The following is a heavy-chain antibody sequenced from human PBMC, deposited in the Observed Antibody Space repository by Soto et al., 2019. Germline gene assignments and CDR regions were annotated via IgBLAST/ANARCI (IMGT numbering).Heavy chain of an antibody. Sequence: SETLSLTCIVSGESISGTIYYWGWIRQPPGKGLEWIGSIYYSGSTYYNPSLKSRVTISVDRSKNQFSLKLSSVTAADTAVYYCARVSHYYDRSGYLGGFDYWGQGTLVTVS. CDR1: GESISGTIYY. CDR3: ARVSHYYDRSGYLGGFDY. CDR2: IYYSGST. D-gene: IGHD3-22*01. V-gene: IGHV4-39*07. J-gene: IGHJ4*02.